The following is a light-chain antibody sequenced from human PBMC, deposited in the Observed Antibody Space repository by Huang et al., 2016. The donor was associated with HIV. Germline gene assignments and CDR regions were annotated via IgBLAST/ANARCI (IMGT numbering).Light chain of an antibody. V-gene: IGKV3-15*01. Sequence: EIVMTQSPVILSVSPGERATLSCRASQSVGSNLAWYQQKPGQAPRLLSYGASTRATGIPVRFSGSGSGTEFTLTISSLHSEDFAVYHCQQYNNWPPWTFGQGTKVEMK. CDR2: GAS. J-gene: IGKJ1*01. CDR1: QSVGSN. CDR3: QQYNNWPPWT.